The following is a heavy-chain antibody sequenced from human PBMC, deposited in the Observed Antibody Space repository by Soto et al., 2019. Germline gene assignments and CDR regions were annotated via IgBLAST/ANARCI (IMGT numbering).Heavy chain of an antibody. J-gene: IGHJ6*01. V-gene: IGHV3-30*18. CDR3: AKGGGGDYLTYYYHYGMDV. CDR1: VFTFSNKG. Sequence: PRGSLIVSCATSVFTFSNKGIHWVRQAPGKGLEWVAVISYDGNNKYYADSVKGRLTISRDNSKNTVYLQMNNLRAEDTAMYYCAKGGGGDYLTYYYHYGMDVWGQGTPVTVSS. CDR2: ISYDGNNK. D-gene: IGHD2-21*01.